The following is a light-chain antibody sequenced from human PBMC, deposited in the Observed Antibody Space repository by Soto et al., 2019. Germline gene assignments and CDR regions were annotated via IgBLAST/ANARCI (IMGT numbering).Light chain of an antibody. CDR1: QSLSSNY. V-gene: IGKV3-20*01. CDR3: QQYGSSHRT. J-gene: IGKJ1*01. Sequence: EIVLTQSPATLSLSPGERATLSCRTSQSLSSNYLAWYQQGPGQAPRLLIYGASSRATGIPDRFSGSGSGTDFTLSISRLEPEDLAVYFCQQYGSSHRTFGQGTKVDIK. CDR2: GAS.